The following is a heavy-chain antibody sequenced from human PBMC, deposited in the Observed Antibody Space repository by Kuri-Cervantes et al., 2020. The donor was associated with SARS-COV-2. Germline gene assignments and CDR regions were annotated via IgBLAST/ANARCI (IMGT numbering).Heavy chain of an antibody. J-gene: IGHJ6*02. CDR1: GFTFSRYS. D-gene: IGHD3-3*01. CDR3: ARVDTNSWSGLTYYYGMDV. CDR2: ISSSSSDI. V-gene: IGHV3-21*01. Sequence: GGSLRLSCAASGFTFSRYSMKWVRQAPGKGLEWVSCISSSSSDIHYADSVKGRFTISRDDAKNSLFLQMNSLRAEDTAVYYCARVDTNSWSGLTYYYGMDVWGQGTTVTVSS.